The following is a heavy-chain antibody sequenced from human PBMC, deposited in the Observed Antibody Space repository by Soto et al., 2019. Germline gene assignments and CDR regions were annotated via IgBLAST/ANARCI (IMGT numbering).Heavy chain of an antibody. CDR2: MNPNSGNT. V-gene: IGHV1-8*01. D-gene: IGHD4-4*01. Sequence: ASVKVSCKASGYTFTSYDINWVRQATGQGLEWMGWMNPNSGNTGYAQKFQGRVTMTRNTSISTAYMELSSLKSEDTAVYYCARYDYNGYYFDYWGQGTLVTVSS. CDR1: GYTFTSYD. CDR3: ARYDYNGYYFDY. J-gene: IGHJ4*02.